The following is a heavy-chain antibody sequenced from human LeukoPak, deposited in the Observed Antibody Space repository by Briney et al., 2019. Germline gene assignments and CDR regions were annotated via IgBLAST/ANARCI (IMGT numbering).Heavy chain of an antibody. Sequence: GGSLRLSCAASGFTFSDYYMSWIRQAPGKALEWVSYVSSGSSTIYYADSVKGRFTISRDNSKNTLYLQMNSLRAEDTAVYYCARGDIVVVTAIYYFDYWGQGTLVTVSS. J-gene: IGHJ4*02. CDR1: GFTFSDYY. CDR2: VSSGSSTI. V-gene: IGHV3-11*04. D-gene: IGHD2-21*02. CDR3: ARGDIVVVTAIYYFDY.